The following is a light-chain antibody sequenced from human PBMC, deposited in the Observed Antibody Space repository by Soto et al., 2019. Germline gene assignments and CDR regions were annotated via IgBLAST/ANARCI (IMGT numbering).Light chain of an antibody. Sequence: EIALTQSPGTLSLSPGERATLSCRASQSVSSSYLAWYQQKPGQAPRLLIYGASSRATGIPDRFSGSGFGTDFTLTISRLEPEDFGVYYCQQYGSSLYTFGQGTKLEIK. J-gene: IGKJ2*01. V-gene: IGKV3-20*01. CDR1: QSVSSSY. CDR3: QQYGSSLYT. CDR2: GAS.